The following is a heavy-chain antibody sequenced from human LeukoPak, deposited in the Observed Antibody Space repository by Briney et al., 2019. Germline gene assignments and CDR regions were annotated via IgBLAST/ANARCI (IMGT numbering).Heavy chain of an antibody. V-gene: IGHV3-74*01. CDR1: GFTFSSYW. J-gene: IGHJ3*02. D-gene: IGHD5-12*01. Sequence: GGSLRLSCAASGFTFSSYWMLWVRQAPGKGLVWVSRINPDGSSITYADSVKGRFTISRDNAKNTLFLQMNSLRAEDTAVYYCARDVSGRGYAFDIWGQGTLVTVSS. CDR3: ARDVSGRGYAFDI. CDR2: INPDGSSI.